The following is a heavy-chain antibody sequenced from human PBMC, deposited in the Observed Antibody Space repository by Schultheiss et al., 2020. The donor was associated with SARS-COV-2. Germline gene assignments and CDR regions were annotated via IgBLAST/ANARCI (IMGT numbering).Heavy chain of an antibody. J-gene: IGHJ4*02. CDR2: IYTSGST. Sequence: SETLSLTCTVSGGSISSYYWSWIRQPAGKGLEWIGRIYTSGSTNYNPSLKSRVTISVDTSKNQFSLKLSSVTAADTAVYYCAGSVVPAAMTYFYYWGQGTLVTVSS. D-gene: IGHD2-2*01. CDR1: GGSISSYY. CDR3: AGSVVPAAMTYFYY. V-gene: IGHV4-4*07.